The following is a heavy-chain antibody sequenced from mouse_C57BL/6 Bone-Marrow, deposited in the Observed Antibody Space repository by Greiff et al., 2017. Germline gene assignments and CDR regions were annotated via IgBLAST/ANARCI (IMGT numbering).Heavy chain of an antibody. CDR1: GFSLTSYA. D-gene: IGHD1-1*01. CDR3: ARKGVVADYAMDY. CDR2: IGTGGGT. Sequence: QVQLKESGPGLVAPSQSLSITCTVSGFSLTSYAISWVRQPPGKGLEWRGVIGTGGGTNYNSALKSRLSISKDNSKSQVFLKMNSLQTDDTARYYCARKGVVADYAMDYWGQGTSVTVSS. J-gene: IGHJ4*01. V-gene: IGHV2-9-1*01.